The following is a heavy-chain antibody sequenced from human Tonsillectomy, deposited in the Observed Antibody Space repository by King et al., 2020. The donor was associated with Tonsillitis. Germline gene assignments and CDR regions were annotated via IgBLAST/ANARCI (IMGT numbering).Heavy chain of an antibody. CDR3: AREDTSGYFYPGAFDI. V-gene: IGHV3-33*08. D-gene: IGHD3-22*01. J-gene: IGHJ3*02. CDR1: GFTFNTYG. CDR2: IWYDGGNK. Sequence: QLVQSGGGVVQPGRSLRLSCAASGFTFNTYGMHWVRQAPGKGLEWVAVIWYDGGNKYYADSVKGRFTISRDNSKNTLFLQMNSLRAEDTAVYFCAREDTSGYFYPGAFDIWGQGTMVTVSS.